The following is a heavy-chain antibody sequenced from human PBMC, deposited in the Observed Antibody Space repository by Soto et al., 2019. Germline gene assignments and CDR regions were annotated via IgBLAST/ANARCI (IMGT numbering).Heavy chain of an antibody. V-gene: IGHV5-10-1*01. CDR3: ARLTTLAYCGGDCYSDDY. CDR1: GYSFTSYW. Sequence: PGASLKISCKGSGYSFTSYWISWVRQMPGKGLEWMGRIDPSDSYTNYSPSFQGHVTISADKSISTAYLQWSSLKASDTAMYYCARLTTLAYCGGDCYSDDYWGQGTLVTVSS. CDR2: IDPSDSYT. J-gene: IGHJ4*02. D-gene: IGHD2-21*02.